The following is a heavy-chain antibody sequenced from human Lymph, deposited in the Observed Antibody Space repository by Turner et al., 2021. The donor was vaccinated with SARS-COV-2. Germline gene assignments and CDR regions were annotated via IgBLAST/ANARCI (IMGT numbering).Heavy chain of an antibody. Sequence: QVQLVQSGAEVKKPGASMKVSCKVSGYTLTELSMHWVRQAPGKGLEWVGGFDPEDGETIYAQKFQGRVTMTEDTSTDTAYMELRSLRSEDTAVYYCATVLCSGGICYYYGMDVWGQGTTVTVSS. CDR3: ATVLCSGGICYYYGMDV. CDR1: GYTLTELS. J-gene: IGHJ6*02. V-gene: IGHV1-24*01. D-gene: IGHD2-15*01. CDR2: FDPEDGET.